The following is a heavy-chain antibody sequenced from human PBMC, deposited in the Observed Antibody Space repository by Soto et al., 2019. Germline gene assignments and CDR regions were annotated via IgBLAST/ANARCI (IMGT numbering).Heavy chain of an antibody. CDR3: ASDSPYSNSWYRDYYYGMDV. D-gene: IGHD6-13*01. CDR1: GYTFTGYY. J-gene: IGHJ6*02. V-gene: IGHV1-2*02. CDR2: INPNSGGT. Sequence: ASVKVSCKASGYTFTGYYMHWVRQAPGQGLEWMGWINPNSGGTNYAQKFQGRVTMTRDTSISTAYMELSRLRSDDTAVYYCASDSPYSNSWYRDYYYGMDVWGQGTTVTVSS.